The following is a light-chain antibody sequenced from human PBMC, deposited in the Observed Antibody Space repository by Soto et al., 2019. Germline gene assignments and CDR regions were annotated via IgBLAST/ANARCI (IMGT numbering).Light chain of an antibody. CDR1: QSVLYSSNNKNY. CDR3: QQYYSPPPT. J-gene: IGKJ2*01. CDR2: WAS. V-gene: IGKV4-1*01. Sequence: DIVMTQSPDYLAVSLGERATINCKSSQSVLYSSNNKNYLAWYQQRPGQPPELLIYWASSRESGVPDRFSGSGSGTDFTLSITSLQAEDVAVYYCQQYYSPPPTFGQGTKLEIK.